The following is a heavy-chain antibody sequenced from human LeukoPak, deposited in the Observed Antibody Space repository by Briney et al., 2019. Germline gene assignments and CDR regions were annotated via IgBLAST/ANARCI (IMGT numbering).Heavy chain of an antibody. J-gene: IGHJ6*02. V-gene: IGHV1-2*02. CDR3: ARGFSPRDYYYGMDV. CDR2: INPNSGGT. Sequence: GGSLRLSCAASGFTFSTSGMHWVRQAPGQGLEWMGWINPNSGGTNYAQKFQGRVTMTRDTSISTAYMELSRLRSDDTAVYYCARGFSPRDYYYGMDVWGQGTTVTVSS. CDR1: GFTFSTSG.